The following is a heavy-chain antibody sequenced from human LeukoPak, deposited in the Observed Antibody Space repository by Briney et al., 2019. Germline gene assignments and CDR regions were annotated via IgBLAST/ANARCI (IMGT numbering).Heavy chain of an antibody. CDR3: ARRGTRGGYDSSGYLGY. Sequence: ASVKVSCKASGYTFTGYYMHWVRQAPGQGLEWMGWINPNSGGTNYAQKFQGRVTMTRDTSISTAYMELSRLRSDDTAVYYCARRGTRGGYDSSGYLGYWGRGTLVTVSS. V-gene: IGHV1-2*02. J-gene: IGHJ4*02. CDR2: INPNSGGT. CDR1: GYTFTGYY. D-gene: IGHD3-22*01.